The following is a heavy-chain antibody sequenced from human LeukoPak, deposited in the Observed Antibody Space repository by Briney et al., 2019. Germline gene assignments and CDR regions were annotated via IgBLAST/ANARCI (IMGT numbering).Heavy chain of an antibody. CDR3: ARAFPSARGWYFYFDY. J-gene: IGHJ4*02. CDR1: GGSISSGGYY. V-gene: IGHV4-61*08. D-gene: IGHD6-19*01. CDR2: IYYSGST. Sequence: PSQTLSLTCTVSGGSISSGGYYWSWIRQPPGKGLEWIGYIYYSGSTNYNPSLKSRVTISVDTSKNQFSLKLSSVTAADTAVYYCARAFPSARGWYFYFDYWAREPWSPSPQ.